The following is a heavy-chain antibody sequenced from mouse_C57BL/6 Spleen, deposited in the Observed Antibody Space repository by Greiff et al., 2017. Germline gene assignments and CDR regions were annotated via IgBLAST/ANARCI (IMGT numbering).Heavy chain of an antibody. CDR3: ARKGEAMDY. CDR1: GFSLTSYG. J-gene: IGHJ4*01. Sequence: QVQLQQSGPGLVQPSQSLSITCTVSGFSLTSYGVHWVRQSPGKGLEWLGVIWIGGSTDYNAAFISRLSISKDNSKSQVFFKMNSLQADDTAIYYCARKGEAMDYWGQGTSVTVSS. CDR2: IWIGGST. V-gene: IGHV2-2*01.